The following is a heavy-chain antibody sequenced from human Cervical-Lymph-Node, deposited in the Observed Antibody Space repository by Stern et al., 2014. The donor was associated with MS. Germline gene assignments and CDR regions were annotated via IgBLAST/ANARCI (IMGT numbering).Heavy chain of an antibody. J-gene: IGHJ6*02. CDR2: ISAYNGNT. Sequence: VQLVESGAEVKKPGASVKVSCKASGYTFTSHGISWVRQAPGQGLEWMGWISAYNGNTNYAQKLQGRVTMTTDTSTSTAYMELRSLRSDDTAVYYCAKSPYDYSNYADYYGMDVWGQGTTVTVSS. D-gene: IGHD4-11*01. CDR1: GYTFTSHG. CDR3: AKSPYDYSNYADYYGMDV. V-gene: IGHV1-18*04.